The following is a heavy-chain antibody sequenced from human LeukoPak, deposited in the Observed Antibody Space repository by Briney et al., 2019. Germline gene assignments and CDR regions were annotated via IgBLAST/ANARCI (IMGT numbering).Heavy chain of an antibody. CDR1: GYTFTGYY. J-gene: IGHJ5*02. D-gene: IGHD3-10*01. CDR2: INPNSGVT. CDR3: ARERRGSGVNWFDP. Sequence: HRASVMVSCKASGYTFTGYYMHWVRQAPGQGLEWMGWINPNSGVTNYAQKFQGRVTMTRDTSISTAYMELSRLRSDDTAVYYCARERRGSGVNWFDPWGQGTLVTVSS. V-gene: IGHV1-2*02.